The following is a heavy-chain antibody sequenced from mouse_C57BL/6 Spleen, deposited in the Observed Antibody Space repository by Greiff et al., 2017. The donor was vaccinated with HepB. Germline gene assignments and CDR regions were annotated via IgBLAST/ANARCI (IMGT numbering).Heavy chain of an antibody. D-gene: IGHD2-3*01. CDR1: GFTFSSYA. Sequence: EVKLVESGGGLVKPGGSLKLSCAASGFTFSSYAMSWVRQTPEKRLEWVATISDGGSYTYYPDNVKGRFTISRDNAKNNLYLQMSHLKSEDTAMYYCARDRDDYGYFDVWGTGTTVTVSS. CDR3: ARDRDDYGYFDV. V-gene: IGHV5-4*01. CDR2: ISDGGSYT. J-gene: IGHJ1*03.